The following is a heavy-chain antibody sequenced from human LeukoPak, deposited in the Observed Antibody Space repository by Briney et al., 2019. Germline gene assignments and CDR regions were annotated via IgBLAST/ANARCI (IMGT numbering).Heavy chain of an antibody. CDR2: IHYRCST. Sequence: SGTLSLTCTVSGGSTSGAGYYCSWTRQHPGKGIESIGKIHYRCSTYSKPCLTCRANISVDTSKNQCSLNLSSVTAADTAVYYCARAPATVVEFACWGQGTLVTVSS. V-gene: IGHV4-31*03. J-gene: IGHJ4*02. D-gene: IGHD4-23*01. CDR3: ARAPATVVEFAC. CDR1: GGSTSGAGYY.